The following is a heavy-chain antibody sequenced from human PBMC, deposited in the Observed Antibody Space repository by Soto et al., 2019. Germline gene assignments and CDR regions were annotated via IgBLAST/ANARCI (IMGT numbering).Heavy chain of an antibody. Sequence: GGSLRLSCAASGFTFSSYAMSWVRQAPGKGLEWVSAISGSGGSTYYADSVKGRFTISRDNSKNTLYLQMNSLRAEDTAVYYCAKDRYSSSWYVPQLFDYWGQGTLVTVSS. V-gene: IGHV3-23*01. CDR2: ISGSGGST. D-gene: IGHD6-13*01. CDR3: AKDRYSSSWYVPQLFDY. J-gene: IGHJ4*02. CDR1: GFTFSSYA.